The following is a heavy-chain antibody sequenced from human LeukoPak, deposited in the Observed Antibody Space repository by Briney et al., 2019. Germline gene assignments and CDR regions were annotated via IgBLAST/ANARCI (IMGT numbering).Heavy chain of an antibody. CDR1: GYTFTSYG. CDR2: ISAYNGNA. D-gene: IGHD6-6*01. Sequence: GASVKVSCKASGYTFTSYGISWVRQAPGQGLEWMGWISAYNGNANYAQKLQGRVTMTTDTSTSTAYMELRSLRSDDTAVYYCARVPSHIAARSYYYYYYMDVWGKGTTVTVSS. CDR3: ARVPSHIAARSYYYYYYMDV. V-gene: IGHV1-18*01. J-gene: IGHJ6*03.